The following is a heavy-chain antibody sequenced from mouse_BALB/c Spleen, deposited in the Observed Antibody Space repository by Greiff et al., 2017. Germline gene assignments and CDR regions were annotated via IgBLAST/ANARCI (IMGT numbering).Heavy chain of an antibody. J-gene: IGHJ2*01. V-gene: IGHV10-1*02. CDR1: GFTFNTYA. Sequence: EVKLMESGGGLVQPKGSLKLSCAASGFTFNTYAMNWVRQAPGKGLEWVARIRSKSNNYATYYADSVKDRFTISRDDSQSMLYLQMNNLKTEDTAMYYCVRGVPFDYWGQGTTLTVSS. CDR2: IRSKSNNYAT. CDR3: VRGVPFDY. D-gene: IGHD2-14*01.